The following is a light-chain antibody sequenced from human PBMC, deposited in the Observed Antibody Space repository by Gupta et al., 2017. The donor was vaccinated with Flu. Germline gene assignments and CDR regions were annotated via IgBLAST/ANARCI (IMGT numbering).Light chain of an antibody. V-gene: IGLV1-47*01. J-gene: IGLJ3*02. Sequence: QSVLTQPPSASATPGQRVTISCSGSTSNIGNNYVFWYQHLPGTAPKLLIYRNDQRPSGVPDRFSGSKSGTSASLSISGLRSEDEADYYCAAWDDSVNGVFGGGTKVTVL. CDR3: AAWDDSVNGV. CDR2: RND. CDR1: TSNIGNNY.